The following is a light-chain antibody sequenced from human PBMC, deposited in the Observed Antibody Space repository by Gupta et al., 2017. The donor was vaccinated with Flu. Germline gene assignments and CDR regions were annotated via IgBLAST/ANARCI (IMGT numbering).Light chain of an antibody. CDR1: SSDVGRSNS. CDR3: SSYTSVSTFYV. CDR2: EVS. Sequence: QSALTQPASVSGSPGQSITISCSGTSSDVGRSNSVSWYQQHPGKAPKLLIYEVSSRPSGVSGRFSGSKSGNTASLTISGLQAEDETDYYCSSYTSVSTFYVFGTGTKVTVL. V-gene: IGLV2-14*03. J-gene: IGLJ1*01.